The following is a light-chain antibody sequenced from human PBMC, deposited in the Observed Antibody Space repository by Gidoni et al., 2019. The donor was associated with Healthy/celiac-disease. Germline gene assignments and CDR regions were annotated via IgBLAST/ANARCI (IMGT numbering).Light chain of an antibody. V-gene: IGLV1-47*01. CDR1: SSNSGSNY. CDR3: AAWDDSLSGPV. J-gene: IGLJ2*01. Sequence: QSVLTQPPSASSTPGQSVTISCSGSSSNSGSNYVYWYQQPPGTAPKLLIYRNHQRPSGVPDRFSGSKSGTSASLAISGLRSEDEADYYCAAWDDSLSGPVFGGGTKLTVL. CDR2: RNH.